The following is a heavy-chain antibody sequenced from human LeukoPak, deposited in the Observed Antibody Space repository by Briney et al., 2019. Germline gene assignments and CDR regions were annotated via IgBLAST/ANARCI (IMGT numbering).Heavy chain of an antibody. Sequence: GGSLRLSCAASGFSFSSYAMSWVRQAPGKGLEWVSFISGSGDSTYYADSVKGRFTSSRDNSKNTVYLQMNSLRGEDTAVYYCAKDGGGRRGSLDYWGQGTPVTVSS. CDR1: GFSFSSYA. CDR2: ISGSGDST. D-gene: IGHD3-16*01. CDR3: AKDGGGRRGSLDY. V-gene: IGHV3-23*01. J-gene: IGHJ4*02.